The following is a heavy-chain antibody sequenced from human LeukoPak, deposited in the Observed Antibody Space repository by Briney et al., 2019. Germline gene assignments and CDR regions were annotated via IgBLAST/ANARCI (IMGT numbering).Heavy chain of an antibody. V-gene: IGHV3-64*01. CDR2: ITSNGGST. CDR1: GFTFSSYA. CDR3: ARARDGYNYLDY. D-gene: IGHD5-24*01. Sequence: GGSLRLSCAASGFTFSSYAMHWVRQAPGKGLEYVSTITSNGGSTYYANSVKGRFTISRDNSKNTLYLQMGSLRAEDMAVYYCARARDGYNYLDYWGQGTPVTVSS. J-gene: IGHJ4*02.